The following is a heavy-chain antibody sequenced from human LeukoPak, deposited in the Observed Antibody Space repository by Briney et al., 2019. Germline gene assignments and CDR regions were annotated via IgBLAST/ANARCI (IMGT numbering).Heavy chain of an antibody. CDR3: ARGGRNGYRVLDQ. J-gene: IGHJ4*02. CDR2: IYPGDSDT. CDR1: GYSFTSYW. V-gene: IGHV5-51*01. Sequence: GESLKVSCKGSGYSFTSYWIGWVRQMPGKGLEWMGIIYPGDSDTRYSPSFQGQVTISVDKSINTAYLQWSSLKASDTAVYYCARGGRNGYRVLDQWGQGTLVTVSS. D-gene: IGHD5-24*01.